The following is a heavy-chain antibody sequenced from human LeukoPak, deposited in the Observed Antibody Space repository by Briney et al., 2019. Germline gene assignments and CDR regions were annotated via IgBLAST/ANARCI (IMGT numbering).Heavy chain of an antibody. Sequence: PGGSLRLSCAASGFTFSSYVMNWVRQAPGKGLEWVSAISGSGGSTYYADSVKGRFTISRDNSKNTLYLQMNSLRAEDTAVYYCAKSTYYCDYGYYYGMDVWGQGTTVTVSS. CDR1: GFTFSSYV. J-gene: IGHJ6*02. D-gene: IGHD4-17*01. CDR2: ISGSGGST. V-gene: IGHV3-23*01. CDR3: AKSTYYCDYGYYYGMDV.